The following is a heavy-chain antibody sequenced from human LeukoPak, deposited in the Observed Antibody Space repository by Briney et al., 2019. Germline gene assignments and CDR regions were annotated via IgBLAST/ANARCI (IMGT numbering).Heavy chain of an antibody. CDR1: GGPISSYY. J-gene: IGHJ4*02. CDR3: ARASAARHFDY. CDR2: IYYSGST. D-gene: IGHD6-6*01. Sequence: PSETLSLTCTASGGPISSYYWSWIRQPPGKGLEWIGYIYYSGSTNYNPSLKSRVTISVDTSKNQFSLKLSSVTAADTAVYYCARASAARHFDYWGQGTLVTVSS. V-gene: IGHV4-59*01.